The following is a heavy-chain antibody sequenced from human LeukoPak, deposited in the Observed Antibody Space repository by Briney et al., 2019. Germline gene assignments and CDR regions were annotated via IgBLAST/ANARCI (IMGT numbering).Heavy chain of an antibody. CDR3: AKDKGENGGFDF. CDR1: GFTFTNDF. Sequence: GGSLRLSCAASGFTFTNDFMTWVRQAPGKGLEWVSAISGSGGSTYYADSVKGRFTISRDNSKNTLYLQMNSLRAEDTAVYYWAKDKGENGGFDFWAVAPWSLSPQ. D-gene: IGHD2-21*01. V-gene: IGHV3-23*01. CDR2: ISGSGGST. J-gene: IGHJ2*01.